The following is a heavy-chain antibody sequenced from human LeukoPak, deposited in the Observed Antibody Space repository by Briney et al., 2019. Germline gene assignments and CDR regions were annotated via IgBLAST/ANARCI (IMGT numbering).Heavy chain of an antibody. CDR3: ARESCSGGSCYLGAFDI. D-gene: IGHD2-15*01. J-gene: IGHJ3*02. V-gene: IGHV1-69*06. Sequence: SVKVSCNASGGTLSSYAISWVRQAPGQGLEWMGGIIPIFGTANYAQKFQGRVTITADKSTSTAYMELSSLRSEDTAVYYCARESCSGGSCYLGAFDIWGQGTMVTVSS. CDR1: GGTLSSYA. CDR2: IIPIFGTA.